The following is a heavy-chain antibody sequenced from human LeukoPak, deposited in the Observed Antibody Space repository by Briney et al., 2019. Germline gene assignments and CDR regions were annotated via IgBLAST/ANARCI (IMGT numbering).Heavy chain of an antibody. CDR1: GFTFSSYS. J-gene: IGHJ4*02. V-gene: IGHV3-21*01. Sequence: PGGSLRLSCAVSGFTFSSYSMNWVRQAPGKGLEWVSSISSSSSYIYYADSVKGRFTISRDNAKNSLYLQMNSLRAEDTAVYYCASDEGRGYYFVYWGQGTLVTVSS. D-gene: IGHD3-10*01. CDR3: ASDEGRGYYFVY. CDR2: ISSSSSYI.